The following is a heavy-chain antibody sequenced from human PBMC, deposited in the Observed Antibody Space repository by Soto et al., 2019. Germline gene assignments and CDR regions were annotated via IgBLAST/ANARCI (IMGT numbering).Heavy chain of an antibody. CDR2: IYYSGST. D-gene: IGHD2-15*01. CDR3: ARDSEGYCSGGSCPNGLDY. V-gene: IGHV4-31*03. J-gene: IGHJ4*02. Sequence: PSETLSLTCTVSGGSISSGGYYWSWIRQHPGKGLEWIGYIYYSGSTYYNPSLKSRVTISVDTSKNQFSLKLSSVTAADTAVYYCARDSEGYCSGGSCPNGLDYWGQGTLVTVSS. CDR1: GGSISSGGYY.